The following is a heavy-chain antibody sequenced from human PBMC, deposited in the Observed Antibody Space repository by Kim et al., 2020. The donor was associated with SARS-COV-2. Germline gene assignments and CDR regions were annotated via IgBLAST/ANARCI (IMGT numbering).Heavy chain of an antibody. D-gene: IGHD6-13*01. V-gene: IGHV3-23*01. J-gene: IGHJ4*02. Sequence: GGSLRLSCAASGFTFSSYAMSWVRQAPGKGLEWVSAISGSGGSTYYADSVKGRFTISRDNSKNTLYLQMNSLRAEDTAVYYCAKVRSEQQLVPLDYWGQGTLVTVSS. CDR3: AKVRSEQQLVPLDY. CDR2: ISGSGGST. CDR1: GFTFSSYA.